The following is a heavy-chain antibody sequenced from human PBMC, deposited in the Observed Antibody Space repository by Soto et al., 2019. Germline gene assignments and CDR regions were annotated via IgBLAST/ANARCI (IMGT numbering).Heavy chain of an antibody. CDR2: IYPGDSDA. CDR3: ARQADYNILTGYFYYFDY. J-gene: IGHJ4*02. D-gene: IGHD3-9*01. V-gene: IGHV5-51*01. Sequence: GESLKSSGKSSGYSFTDYWIGWVRQMPGKGLEWMGIIYPGDSDARYSPSFQGQVTISVDTSINTAFLRWNSLTASDTAMYYCARQADYNILTGYFYYFDYWGQGSLVTVSS. CDR1: GYSFTDYW.